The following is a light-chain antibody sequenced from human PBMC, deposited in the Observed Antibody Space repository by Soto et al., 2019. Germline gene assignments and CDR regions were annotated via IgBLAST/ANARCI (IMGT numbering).Light chain of an antibody. CDR3: LQYYYYPYT. CDR2: DAS. J-gene: IGKJ2*01. Sequence: IQMTQSPSSLSASVRDRVTITCRASQVIGNDLAWYQHKPGKAPKLLIYDASSLQSGVSSRFSGSGSGTDFTLTISSLQPEDFATYYCLQYYYYPYTFGQGTKLESK. CDR1: QVIGND. V-gene: IGKV1-6*01.